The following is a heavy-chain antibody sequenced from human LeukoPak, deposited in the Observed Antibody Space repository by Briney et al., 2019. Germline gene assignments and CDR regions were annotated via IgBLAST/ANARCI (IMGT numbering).Heavy chain of an antibody. CDR2: INPNSGGT. CDR3: ARVRAARLLYYYNYGMDV. Sequence: ASVKVSCKASGYTFTAYYIHWVRQAPGQGLEWMGWINPNSGGTNYAQKFQGRVTMTRDTSISTAYMELNGLRSDDTAVYYCARVRAARLLYYYNYGMDVWGQGTTVTVSS. J-gene: IGHJ6*02. CDR1: GYTFTAYY. V-gene: IGHV1-2*02. D-gene: IGHD2-15*01.